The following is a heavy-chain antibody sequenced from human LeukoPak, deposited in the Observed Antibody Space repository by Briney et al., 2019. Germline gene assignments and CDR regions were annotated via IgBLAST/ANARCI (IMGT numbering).Heavy chain of an antibody. CDR2: INPSGGST. CDR3: ARGSITMIVVVIVGVDAFDI. Sequence: ASVKVSSKASGYTFTSYYMHWVRQAPGQGLEWMGIINPSGGSTSYAQKFQGRVTMTRDTSTSTVYMELSSLRSEDTAVYYCARGSITMIVVVIVGVDAFDIWGQGTMVTVSS. J-gene: IGHJ3*02. V-gene: IGHV1-46*01. CDR1: GYTFTSYY. D-gene: IGHD3-22*01.